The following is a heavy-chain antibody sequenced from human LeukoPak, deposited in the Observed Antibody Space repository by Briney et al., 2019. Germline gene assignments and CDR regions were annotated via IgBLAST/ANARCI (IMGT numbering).Heavy chain of an antibody. V-gene: IGHV7-4-1*04. CDR1: GYTFSNYF. Sequence: GASVKVSCKASGYTFSNYFMNWVRQAPGQGLEWLGWINTNTGNPTYAQGFTGRFVFSLDTYVSMAYLQISSLKAEDTAVYYCARLGTPTFYYYMDVWGKGTTVTVSS. CDR2: INTNTGNP. D-gene: IGHD1-14*01. J-gene: IGHJ6*03. CDR3: ARLGTPTFYYYMDV.